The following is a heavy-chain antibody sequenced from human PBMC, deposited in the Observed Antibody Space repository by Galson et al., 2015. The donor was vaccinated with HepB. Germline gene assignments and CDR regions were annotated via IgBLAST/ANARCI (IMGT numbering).Heavy chain of an antibody. V-gene: IGHV1-69*06. Sequence: SVKVSCKASGGTFSSYAISWVRQAPGHGLEWMGGIIPIFGTANYAQKFQGRVTITADKSTSTAYMELSSLRSEDTAVYYCARDMSGGYYYNKSYFDYWGQGTLVTVSS. D-gene: IGHD3-22*01. CDR2: IIPIFGTA. CDR1: GGTFSSYA. CDR3: ARDMSGGYYYNKSYFDY. J-gene: IGHJ4*02.